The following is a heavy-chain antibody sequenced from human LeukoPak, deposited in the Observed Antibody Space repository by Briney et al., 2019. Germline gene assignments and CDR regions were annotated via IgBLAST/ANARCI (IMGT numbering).Heavy chain of an antibody. CDR3: AKAGASHTAMDFLFDY. J-gene: IGHJ4*02. D-gene: IGHD5-18*01. CDR2: ISFDGSRK. V-gene: IGHV3-30*18. Sequence: GRSLRLSCAASGFTFSSYYMPWVRQAPGRGLEWVAVISFDGSRKYYADSVKGRFTISRDNSMNTLYLQMSSLRVENTAIYYCAKAGASHTAMDFLFDYWGQGTLVTVSS. CDR1: GFTFSSYY.